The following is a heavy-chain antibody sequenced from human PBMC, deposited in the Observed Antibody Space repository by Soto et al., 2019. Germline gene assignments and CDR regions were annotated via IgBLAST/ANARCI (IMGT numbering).Heavy chain of an antibody. CDR2: ISGSGGST. D-gene: IGHD3-3*01. V-gene: IGHV3-23*01. CDR3: AKNGIFGVVIYFDY. CDR1: GFTFSSYA. Sequence: GGSLRLSCAASGFTFSSYAMSWVRQAPGKGLEWVPAISGSGGSTYYADSVKGRFTISRDNSKNTLYLQMNSLRAEDTAVYYCAKNGIFGVVIYFDYWGQGTLVTVSS. J-gene: IGHJ4*02.